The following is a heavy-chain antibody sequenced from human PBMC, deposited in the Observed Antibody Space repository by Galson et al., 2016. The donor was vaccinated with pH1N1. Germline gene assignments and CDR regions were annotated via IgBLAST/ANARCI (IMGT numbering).Heavy chain of an antibody. Sequence: SLRLSCAASGFTFHDYTMHWVRQIPGKGLEWVSLVSWDGGSTYYADYVKGRFTVSRDNSKNSLYLQMNSLRSEDTALYYCAKEIQRGSYGMDVWGRGTTVTVSS. J-gene: IGHJ6*02. CDR1: GFTFHDYT. CDR2: VSWDGGST. D-gene: IGHD3-16*01. CDR3: AKEIQRGSYGMDV. V-gene: IGHV3-43*01.